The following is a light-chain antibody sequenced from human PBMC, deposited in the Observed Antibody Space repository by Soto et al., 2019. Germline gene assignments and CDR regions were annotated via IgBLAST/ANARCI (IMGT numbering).Light chain of an antibody. CDR2: GAS. Sequence: EIVMTQSPATLSVSPGERATLSCRASQSVSSNLAWYQQKPGQAPRLLLYGASTRATGIPARFSGSGSGTEFTHTFSSLQSEDVAVYYCQQYNNWPPSITFGQGTRLEIK. J-gene: IGKJ5*01. V-gene: IGKV3-15*01. CDR1: QSVSSN. CDR3: QQYNNWPPSIT.